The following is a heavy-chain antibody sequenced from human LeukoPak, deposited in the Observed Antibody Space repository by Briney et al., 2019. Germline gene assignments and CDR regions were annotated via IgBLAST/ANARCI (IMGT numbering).Heavy chain of an antibody. Sequence: PSETLSLTCAVYGGSFSGYYWSWIRQPPGRGLEWIGEINHSGSTNYNPSLKSRVTISVDTSKNQFSLKLSSVTAADTAVYYCARGETSSGWSYYYYYYYMDVWGKGTTVTVSS. D-gene: IGHD6-19*01. CDR3: ARGETSSGWSYYYYYYYMDV. CDR1: GGSFSGYY. J-gene: IGHJ6*03. CDR2: INHSGST. V-gene: IGHV4-34*01.